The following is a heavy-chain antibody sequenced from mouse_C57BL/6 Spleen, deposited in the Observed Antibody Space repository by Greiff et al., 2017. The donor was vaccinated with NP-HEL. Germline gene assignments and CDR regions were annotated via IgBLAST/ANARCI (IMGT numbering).Heavy chain of an antibody. Sequence: VQLQQSGAELVRPGTSVKVSCKASGYAFTNYLIEWVKQRPGQGLEWIGVINPGSGGTNYNEKFKGKAKLTADKSSSTAYMQLSSLPSEDSAVYFCARTYGSSYDWFAYWGQGTLVTVSA. D-gene: IGHD1-1*01. CDR3: ARTYGSSYDWFAY. J-gene: IGHJ3*01. V-gene: IGHV1-54*01. CDR1: GYAFTNYL. CDR2: INPGSGGT.